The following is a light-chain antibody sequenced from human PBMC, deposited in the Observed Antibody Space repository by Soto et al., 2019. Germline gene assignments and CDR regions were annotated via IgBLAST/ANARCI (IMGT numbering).Light chain of an antibody. J-gene: IGKJ4*01. CDR2: DAS. CDR1: QSVSSY. V-gene: IGKV3-11*01. CDR3: QQRSGA. Sequence: EIVLTQSPATLSLSPVERATLSCRASQSVSSYLAWYQQKPGQAPRLLIYDASNRATGIPARFSGSGSGTDFTLTISSLEPEDFAVYYCQQRSGAFGGGTKVDI.